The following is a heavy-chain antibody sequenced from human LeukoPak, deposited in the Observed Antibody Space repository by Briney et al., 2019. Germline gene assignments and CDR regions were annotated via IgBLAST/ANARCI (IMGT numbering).Heavy chain of an antibody. CDR3: AKDYSGGTSDY. CDR2: ISSSSSTI. D-gene: IGHD2-15*01. J-gene: IGHJ4*02. Sequence: GGSLRLSCAASGFTFSSNSMNWVRQAPGKGLEWVSYISSSSSTIYYADSVKGRFTISRDNAKNTLYLQMNSLRAEDTAVYYCAKDYSGGTSDYWGQGTLVTVSS. CDR1: GFTFSSNS. V-gene: IGHV3-48*01.